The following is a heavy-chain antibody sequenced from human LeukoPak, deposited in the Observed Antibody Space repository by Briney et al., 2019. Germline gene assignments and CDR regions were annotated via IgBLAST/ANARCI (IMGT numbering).Heavy chain of an antibody. CDR1: GGSISSYY. Sequence: SETLSLTCTVSGGSISSYYWSWIRQPAGKGLEWIGRIYTSGNTNYNPSLRSRLNMSVDTSKNWFALELSSVTAADTALYYCARAPSSSSRPFDYWGQGTLVTVSS. J-gene: IGHJ4*02. D-gene: IGHD6-6*01. CDR3: ARAPSSSSRPFDY. CDR2: IYTSGNT. V-gene: IGHV4-4*07.